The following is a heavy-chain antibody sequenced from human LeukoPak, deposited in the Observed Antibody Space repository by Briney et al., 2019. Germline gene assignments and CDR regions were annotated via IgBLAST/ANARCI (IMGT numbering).Heavy chain of an antibody. J-gene: IGHJ4*02. CDR1: GGAFSGYY. Sequence: SETLSLTCAVYGGAFSGYYWSWIRQPPGKGLEWIGGINHSGSTNYNPSLESRVTKSVKTSKNLYFLKLSAVAAAETACYYGTREGQQLDPAFDYWGQGNLVTVSS. CDR3: TREGQQLDPAFDY. D-gene: IGHD6-6*01. V-gene: IGHV4-34*01. CDR2: INHSGST.